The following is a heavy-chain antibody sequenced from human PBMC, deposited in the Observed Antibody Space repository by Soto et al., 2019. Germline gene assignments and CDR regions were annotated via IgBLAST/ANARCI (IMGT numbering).Heavy chain of an antibody. V-gene: IGHV3-23*01. CDR3: AKEGARIQVGPSIRDY. J-gene: IGHJ4*02. Sequence: EVHLRESGGGLVQPGGSLRLSCAASGFTFSSYAMSWVRQAPGKGLEWVSSITSGGGSTYYGDSVKGRFTMSRDNSKNTLYLQMDSLRAEDTAVYYCAKEGARIQVGPSIRDYWGQGTLVTVSS. CDR1: GFTFSSYA. D-gene: IGHD5-18*01. CDR2: ITSGGGST.